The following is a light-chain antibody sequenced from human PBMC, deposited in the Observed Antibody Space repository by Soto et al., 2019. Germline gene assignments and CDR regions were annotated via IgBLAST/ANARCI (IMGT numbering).Light chain of an antibody. CDR1: QRVSSSE. V-gene: IGKV3-20*01. Sequence: ENVLTQSPGTLSLSPGERATLSCRASQRVSSSELAWYQQKPGQALRLLIYGASIRATGIPDRFSGSGSGTDFTLTINRLEPEDFAVYYCQQYGSSPPVYTFDQGTKLEIK. CDR2: GAS. CDR3: QQYGSSPPVYT. J-gene: IGKJ2*01.